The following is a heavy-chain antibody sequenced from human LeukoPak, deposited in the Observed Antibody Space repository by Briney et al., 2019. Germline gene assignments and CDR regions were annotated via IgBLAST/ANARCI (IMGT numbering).Heavy chain of an antibody. Sequence: GGSLRLSCAASGFTFSAYGMHWVRQAPGKGLEWVAFIRSDGSNKFYADSVKGRFTISRDNSKSTLYLQMNSLRAEDTALFYCAKSITTATRIDYWGQGTLVTVSS. J-gene: IGHJ4*02. CDR2: IRSDGSNK. D-gene: IGHD4-11*01. CDR3: AKSITTATRIDY. CDR1: GFTFSAYG. V-gene: IGHV3-30*02.